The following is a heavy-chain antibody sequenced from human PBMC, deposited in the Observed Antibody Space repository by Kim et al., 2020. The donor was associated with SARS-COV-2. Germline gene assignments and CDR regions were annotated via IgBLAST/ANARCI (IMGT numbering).Heavy chain of an antibody. J-gene: IGHJ4*02. CDR1: GGSISSYY. D-gene: IGHD3-3*01. Sequence: SVTLSLTCTVSGGSISSYYWSWIRQPPGKGLEWIGYIYYSGSTNYNPSLKSRVTISVDTSKNQFSLKLSSVTAADTAVYYCARAAIFGTWDYWGQGTLVTVSS. CDR2: IYYSGST. V-gene: IGHV4-59*01. CDR3: ARAAIFGTWDY.